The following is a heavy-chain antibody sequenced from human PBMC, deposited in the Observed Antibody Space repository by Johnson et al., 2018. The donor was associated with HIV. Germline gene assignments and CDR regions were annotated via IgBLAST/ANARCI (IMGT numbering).Heavy chain of an antibody. V-gene: IGHV3-15*01. Sequence: EVQLVESGGGVVQPGRSPRLSCAASGFTFTDAWMNWVRQAPGEGLEWVGRIKSKTDGGTTDYATSVKGRFTVSRDDSKNTLYLQMNSLRAEDTAVYYCAKDLPYDYDSSWERAFDIWGQGTMVTVSS. CDR3: AKDLPYDYDSSWERAFDI. D-gene: IGHD3-22*01. J-gene: IGHJ3*02. CDR2: IKSKTDGGTT. CDR1: GFTFTDAW.